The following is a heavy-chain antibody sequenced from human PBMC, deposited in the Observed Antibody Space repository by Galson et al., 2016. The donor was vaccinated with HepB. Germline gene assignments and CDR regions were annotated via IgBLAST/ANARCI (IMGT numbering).Heavy chain of an antibody. CDR3: VKARGATTEVLDF. CDR2: IFWNSALI. V-gene: IGHV3-9*01. D-gene: IGHD3-10*01. Sequence: SLRLSCAPSGFTFDSYAFHWVRLAPGRGLEWVSHIFWNSALIDYADSVKGRFTISRDNAKNSLYLQMDSLRTEDTGFYYCVKARGATTEVLDFWGQGTLVTVSS. CDR1: GFTFDSYA. J-gene: IGHJ4*02.